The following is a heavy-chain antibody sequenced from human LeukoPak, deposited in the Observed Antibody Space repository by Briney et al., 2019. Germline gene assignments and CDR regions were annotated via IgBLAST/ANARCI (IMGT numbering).Heavy chain of an antibody. CDR3: ASNYGSPDRGYYMDV. CDR1: GGTFSSYA. CDR2: IIPIFGTA. D-gene: IGHD3-10*01. Sequence: SVKVSCKASGGTFSSYAISWVRQAPGQGLEWMGGIIPIFGTANYAQKFQGRVTITTDESTSTAYMELSSLRSEDTAVYYCASNYGSPDRGYYMDVWGKGTTVTVSS. J-gene: IGHJ6*03. V-gene: IGHV1-69*05.